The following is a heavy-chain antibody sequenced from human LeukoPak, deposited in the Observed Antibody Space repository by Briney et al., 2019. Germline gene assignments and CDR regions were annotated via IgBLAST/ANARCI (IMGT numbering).Heavy chain of an antibody. CDR2: ISSGGTTI. J-gene: IGHJ4*02. Sequence: GGSLRLSCAASGFTFSNYALNWVRQAPGKGLEWVSYISSGGTTIYYADSVKGRFTFSRDNAKNSLYLQMNSLRAEDTAVYYCARSGSSWYCFDCWGQGTLVTVSS. CDR3: ARSGSSWYCFDC. V-gene: IGHV3-48*03. CDR1: GFTFSNYA. D-gene: IGHD6-13*01.